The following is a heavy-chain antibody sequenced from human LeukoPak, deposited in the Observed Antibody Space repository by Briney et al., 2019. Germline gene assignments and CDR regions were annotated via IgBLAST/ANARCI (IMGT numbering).Heavy chain of an antibody. CDR3: AKEWPWEYFYYGMNV. Sequence: GRSLRLSCAASGFTFSNYDMHWVRQAPGKGLEWVAVIWYDGSNKYYADSVKGRFTISRDNSKNTLYLQMNSLRAEDTAVYYCAKEWPWEYFYYGMNVWGQGTTVTVSS. J-gene: IGHJ6*02. CDR2: IWYDGSNK. V-gene: IGHV3-33*06. D-gene: IGHD1-26*01. CDR1: GFTFSNYD.